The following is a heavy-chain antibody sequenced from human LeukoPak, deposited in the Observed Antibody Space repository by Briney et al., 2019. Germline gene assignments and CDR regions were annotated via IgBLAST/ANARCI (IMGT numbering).Heavy chain of an antibody. J-gene: IGHJ3*02. CDR3: ALDYDSSGYRLAFDI. V-gene: IGHV3-30-3*01. CDR2: ISYDGSNK. Sequence: GGSLRLSCAASGFTFSSYAMHWVRQAPGKGLEWVAVISYDGSNKYYADSVKGRFTISRDNSKNTLYLQMNSLRAEDTAVYYCALDYDSSGYRLAFDIWGQGTMVTVSS. CDR1: GFTFSSYA. D-gene: IGHD3-22*01.